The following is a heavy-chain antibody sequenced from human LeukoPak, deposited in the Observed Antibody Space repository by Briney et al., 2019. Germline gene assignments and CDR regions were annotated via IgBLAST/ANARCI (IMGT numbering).Heavy chain of an antibody. CDR1: GGPISSDNW. J-gene: IGHJ4*02. Sequence: SGTLSLTCAVSGGPISSDNWWSWVRQPPGKGLEWIGEIYHSGSTSYNPSLESRVTIEVDKSNNQFSLKLSSVTAADTALYYCACTTTVTTKLNYWGQGILVTVSS. CDR2: IYHSGST. V-gene: IGHV4-4*02. CDR3: ACTTTVTTKLNY. D-gene: IGHD4-17*01.